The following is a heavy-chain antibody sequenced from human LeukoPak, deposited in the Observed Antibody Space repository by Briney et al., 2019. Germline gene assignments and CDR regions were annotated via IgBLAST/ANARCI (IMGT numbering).Heavy chain of an antibody. V-gene: IGHV1-3*01. D-gene: IGHD3-22*01. CDR2: INAGNDNT. J-gene: IGHJ3*02. Sequence: ASVKVSCKASGGTFSSYAISWVRQAPGQGLEWVGWINAGNDNTKYSQTFQGRVTITWDTSASTAYMDLSSLRSEDTAVYYCATPYYYDSSGRGAFDIWGQGTMVTVSS. CDR3: ATPYYYDSSGRGAFDI. CDR1: GGTFSSYA.